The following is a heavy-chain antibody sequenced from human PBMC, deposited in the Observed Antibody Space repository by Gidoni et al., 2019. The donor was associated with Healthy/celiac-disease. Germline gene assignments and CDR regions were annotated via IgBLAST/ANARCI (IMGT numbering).Heavy chain of an antibody. CDR1: YY. D-gene: IGHD2-2*01. V-gene: IGHV4-39*01. J-gene: IGHJ5*02. Sequence: YYWGWIRQPPGKGLEWIGSIYYSGSTYYNPSLKSRVTISVDTSKNHFSLKLSSVTAADTAVYYCASHIVVVPAASPNWFDPWGQGTLVTVSS. CDR2: IYYSGST. CDR3: ASHIVVVPAASPNWFDP.